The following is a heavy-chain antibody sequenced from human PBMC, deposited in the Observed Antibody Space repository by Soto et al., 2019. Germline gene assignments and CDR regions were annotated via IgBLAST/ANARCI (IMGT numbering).Heavy chain of an antibody. Sequence: QVQLVQSGAEVKKPGASVKVSCKASGYTFTSYYMHWVRQAPGQGLEWMGIINPSGGSTSYAQKLQGRVTMTRDTSTSTVYMELSSLRSEDTAVYYCARGGYCSSTSCYTDGWFDPWGQGTLVTVSS. V-gene: IGHV1-46*01. J-gene: IGHJ5*02. CDR1: GYTFTSYY. D-gene: IGHD2-2*02. CDR2: INPSGGST. CDR3: ARGGYCSSTSCYTDGWFDP.